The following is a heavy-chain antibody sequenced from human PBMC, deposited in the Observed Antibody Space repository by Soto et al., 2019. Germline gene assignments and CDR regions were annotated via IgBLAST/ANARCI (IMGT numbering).Heavy chain of an antibody. Sequence: SETLSLTCTVSGGSFKSGSYSWSWIRQPPGKGLEWIGYVYHTGRTSYNPSLKSRVSISVDTSKNQFSLNLDSVTAADTAVYYCARGKKPRHSSSWDRTAYYFDYWGQGTLVTVSS. V-gene: IGHV4-61*01. CDR3: ARGKKPRHSSSWDRTAYYFDY. CDR1: GGSFKSGSYS. D-gene: IGHD6-13*01. CDR2: VYHTGRT. J-gene: IGHJ4*02.